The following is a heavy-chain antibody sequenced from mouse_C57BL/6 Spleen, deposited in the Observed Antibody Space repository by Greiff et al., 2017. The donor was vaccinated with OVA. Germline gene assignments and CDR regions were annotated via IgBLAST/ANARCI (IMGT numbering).Heavy chain of an antibody. V-gene: IGHV5-9-1*02. CDR1: GFTFSSYA. Sequence: EVKLVESGEGLVKPGGSLKLSCAASGFTFSSYAMSWVRQTPEKRLEWVAYLSSGGDSTYSADNVQGRFTISRDNARNTLFLHMSSLKSEDTAMYYFTKGDTTVLFDYWGQGTTLTVSS. CDR2: LSSGGDST. J-gene: IGHJ2*01. CDR3: TKGDTTVLFDY. D-gene: IGHD1-1*01.